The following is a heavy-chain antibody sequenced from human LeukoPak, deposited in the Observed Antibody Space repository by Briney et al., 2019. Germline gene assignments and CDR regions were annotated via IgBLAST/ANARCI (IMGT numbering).Heavy chain of an antibody. D-gene: IGHD6-6*01. Sequence: PGGSLRLSCAASGFTFDDYGMSWVRQAPGKGLEWVSGINWNGGSTGYADSVKGRFTISRDNAKNSLYLQMNSLRAEDTALYYCARDRMSSSSGYYYYMDVWGKGTTVTVSS. CDR2: INWNGGST. V-gene: IGHV3-20*04. CDR3: ARDRMSSSSGYYYYMDV. J-gene: IGHJ6*03. CDR1: GFTFDDYG.